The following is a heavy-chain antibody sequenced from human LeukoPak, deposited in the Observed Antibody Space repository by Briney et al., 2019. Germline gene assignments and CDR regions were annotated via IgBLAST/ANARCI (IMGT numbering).Heavy chain of an antibody. CDR3: ARTLRTGTYYVDY. CDR2: IYISGIT. V-gene: IGHV4-61*02. D-gene: IGHD3/OR15-3a*01. CDR1: GGSISSGNYY. J-gene: IGHJ4*02. Sequence: SETLSLTCTVSGGSISSGNYYWSWIRQPAGKGLEWIGRIYISGITNYNPSLKSRVTISLDTSKNQFSLKLSSVTAADTAVYYCARTLRTGTYYVDYWGQGTLVTVSS.